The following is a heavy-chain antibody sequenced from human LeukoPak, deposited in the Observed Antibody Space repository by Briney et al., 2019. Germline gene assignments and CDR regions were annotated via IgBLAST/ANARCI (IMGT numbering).Heavy chain of an antibody. Sequence: PGGSLRLSCAASGFTFDDYGMSWVRQAPGKGLEWVSGINWNGGSTGYADSVKGRFTISRDNSRNTLYLQMNSLRAEDTAVYYCATPGRAFDIWGQGTMVTVSS. CDR3: ATPGRAFDI. V-gene: IGHV3-20*04. J-gene: IGHJ3*02. CDR1: GFTFDDYG. CDR2: INWNGGST.